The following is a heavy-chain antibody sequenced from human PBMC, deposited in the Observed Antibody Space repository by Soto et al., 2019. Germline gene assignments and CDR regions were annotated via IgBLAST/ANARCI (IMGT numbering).Heavy chain of an antibody. CDR2: IYYSGST. J-gene: IGHJ2*01. CDR1: GGSISSSSYY. CDR3: ARRAGAWRFEYFAL. Sequence: SETLSLTCTVSGGSISSSSYYWGWIRQPPGKGLEWIGSIYYSGSTYYNPSLKSRVTISVDTSKNQFSLKLSSVTAADTAVYYCARRAGAWRFEYFALWGRGTLVTVS. V-gene: IGHV4-39*01. D-gene: IGHD6-19*01.